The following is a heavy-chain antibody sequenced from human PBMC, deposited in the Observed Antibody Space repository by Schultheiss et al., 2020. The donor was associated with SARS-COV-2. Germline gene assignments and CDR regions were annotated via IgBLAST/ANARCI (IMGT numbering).Heavy chain of an antibody. V-gene: IGHV3-30*04. CDR1: GFTFSSYA. Sequence: GGSLRLSCAASGFTFSSYAMHWVRQAPGKGLEWVAVISYDGSNKYYADSVKGRFTISRDNSKNTLYLQMNSLRAEDTAVYYCATRYVLRFLEWLPFDYWGQGTLVTVSS. CDR3: ATRYVLRFLEWLPFDY. J-gene: IGHJ4*02. CDR2: ISYDGSNK. D-gene: IGHD3-3*01.